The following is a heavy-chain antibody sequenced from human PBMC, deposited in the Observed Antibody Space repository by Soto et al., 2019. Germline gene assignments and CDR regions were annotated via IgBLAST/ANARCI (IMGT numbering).Heavy chain of an antibody. Sequence: GGSLRLSCAASGFTFSSYAMHWVRQAPGKGLEWVAVISYDGSNKYYADSVKGRFTISRDNSKNTLYLQMNSLRAEDTAVYYCARDSGSSWSRVSAFDIWGQGTMVTVSS. CDR3: ARDSGSSWSRVSAFDI. D-gene: IGHD6-13*01. CDR1: GFTFSSYA. J-gene: IGHJ3*02. CDR2: ISYDGSNK. V-gene: IGHV3-30*04.